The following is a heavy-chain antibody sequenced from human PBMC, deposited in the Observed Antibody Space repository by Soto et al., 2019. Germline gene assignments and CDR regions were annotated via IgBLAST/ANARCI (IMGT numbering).Heavy chain of an antibody. V-gene: IGHV1-58*01. CDR1: GFTFTSSA. Sequence: GASVKVSCKASGFTFTSSAVQWVRQARGQRLEWIGWIVVGSGNTNYAQKFQERVTITRDMSTSTAYMELSSLRSEDTAVYYCAADRAIAAAGIGWGQGTLVTVSS. CDR3: AADRAIAAAGIG. CDR2: IVVGSGNT. D-gene: IGHD6-13*01. J-gene: IGHJ4*02.